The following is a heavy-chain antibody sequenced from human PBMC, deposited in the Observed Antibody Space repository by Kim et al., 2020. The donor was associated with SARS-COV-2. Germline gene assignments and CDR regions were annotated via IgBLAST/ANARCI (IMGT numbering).Heavy chain of an antibody. V-gene: IGHV1-2*02. J-gene: IGHJ4*02. D-gene: IGHD3-22*01. Sequence: ASVKVSCKASGYTFSDYYIHWVRQAPGQGLEWMGWINPNSGGTIYAQKFQGTVTMTRDTSISTAYMELSNLRSDDTAVYYCARVYRREGNYYDSTTYYYFEYWGQGTLVTVSS. CDR1: GYTFSDYY. CDR2: INPNSGGT. CDR3: ARVYRREGNYYDSTTYYYFEY.